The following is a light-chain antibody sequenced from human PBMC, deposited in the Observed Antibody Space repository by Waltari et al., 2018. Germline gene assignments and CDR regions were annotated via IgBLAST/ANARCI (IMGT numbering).Light chain of an antibody. J-gene: IGLJ1*01. Sequence: QTALTQPASVSGSPGQSITLSCAGTSSDVGDYNYVSWYQQYPGEAPKLIIYDVSHRPSGVSNRFSGSKSGNTASLTISGLQAEDEADYYCSSYISDDTLDVFGTGTKVTVL. CDR3: SSYISDDTLDV. CDR1: SSDVGDYNY. V-gene: IGLV2-14*03. CDR2: DVS.